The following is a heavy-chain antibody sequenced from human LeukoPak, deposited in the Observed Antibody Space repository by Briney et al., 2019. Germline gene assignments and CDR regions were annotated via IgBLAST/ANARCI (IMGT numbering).Heavy chain of an antibody. V-gene: IGHV3-7*03. Sequence: GGSLRLSCAASGFTFSSYWMSWVRQAPGKGLEWVANIKQDGSEKYYVDSVKGRFTISRDNAKNSLYLQMNSLRAEDTALYYCAKDRAHIVVVTAIPTSYGMDVWGQGTTVTVSS. CDR1: GFTFSSYW. CDR3: AKDRAHIVVVTAIPTSYGMDV. D-gene: IGHD2-21*02. J-gene: IGHJ6*02. CDR2: IKQDGSEK.